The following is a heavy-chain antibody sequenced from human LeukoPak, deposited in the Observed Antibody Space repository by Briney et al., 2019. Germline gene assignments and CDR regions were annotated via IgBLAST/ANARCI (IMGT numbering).Heavy chain of an antibody. CDR1: GGSISSRSYY. CDR2: IYYSGST. Sequence: SETLSLTCTVSGGSISSRSYYWGWIRQPPGKGLEWIGSIYYSGSTYYNPSLKSRVTISVDTSKNQFSLKLSSVTAADTAVYYCARKDYGDYTLDYWGQGTLVTVSS. D-gene: IGHD4-17*01. CDR3: ARKDYGDYTLDY. V-gene: IGHV4-39*01. J-gene: IGHJ4*02.